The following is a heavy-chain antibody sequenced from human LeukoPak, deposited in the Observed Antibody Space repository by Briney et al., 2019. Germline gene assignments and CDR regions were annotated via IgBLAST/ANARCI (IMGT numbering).Heavy chain of an antibody. Sequence: GGSLRLSCAASGFTFVDYAMHWVRQAPGKGLEWVSGISWNSGSLGYADSVKGRFTISRDNAKNSLYLQMNSLRAEDTAFYYCAKGRYGGNSGYGMDVWGQGTTVTVSS. CDR3: AKGRYGGNSGYGMDV. J-gene: IGHJ6*02. V-gene: IGHV3-9*01. D-gene: IGHD4-17*01. CDR2: ISWNSGSL. CDR1: GFTFVDYA.